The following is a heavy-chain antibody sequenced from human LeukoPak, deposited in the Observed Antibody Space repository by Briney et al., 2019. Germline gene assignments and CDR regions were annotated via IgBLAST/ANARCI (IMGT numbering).Heavy chain of an antibody. CDR3: ASPYDSSGYYVFDY. D-gene: IGHD3-22*01. V-gene: IGHV4-38-2*02. J-gene: IGHJ4*02. Sequence: SETLSLTCTVSGYSISSGYYWGWIRQPPGKGLKWIGSIYHSGSTYYNPSLKSRVTISVDMSKNQFSLKLSSVTAADTAVYYCASPYDSSGYYVFDYWGQGTLVTVSS. CDR2: IYHSGST. CDR1: GYSISSGYY.